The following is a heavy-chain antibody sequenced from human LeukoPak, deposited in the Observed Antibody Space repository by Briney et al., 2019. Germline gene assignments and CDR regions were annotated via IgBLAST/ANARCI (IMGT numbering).Heavy chain of an antibody. V-gene: IGHV1-24*01. J-gene: IGHJ1*01. Sequence: GASVKVSCKVSGYTLTELSRHWVRQAPGKGLEWMGGFDPEDGETIYAQKFQGRVTMTEDTSTDTAYMELSSLRSEDTAVYYCATVPPIGGSGYYIYFQHWGQGTLVTVSS. D-gene: IGHD3-3*01. CDR2: FDPEDGET. CDR1: GYTLTELS. CDR3: ATVPPIGGSGYYIYFQH.